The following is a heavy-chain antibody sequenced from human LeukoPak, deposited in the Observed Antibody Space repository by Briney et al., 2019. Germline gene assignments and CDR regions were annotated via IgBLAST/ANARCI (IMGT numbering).Heavy chain of an antibody. CDR3: ARALWGFYGSEPMDV. CDR1: GGSISSYY. V-gene: IGHV4-59*01. J-gene: IGHJ6*03. Sequence: SETLSLTCTVSGGSISSYYWSWIRQPPGKGLEWIGYIYYSGSTNYNPSLKSRVTISVDTSKNQFSLKLSSVTAADTAVYYCARALWGFYGSEPMDVWGKGTTVTVSS. D-gene: IGHD3-10*01. CDR2: IYYSGST.